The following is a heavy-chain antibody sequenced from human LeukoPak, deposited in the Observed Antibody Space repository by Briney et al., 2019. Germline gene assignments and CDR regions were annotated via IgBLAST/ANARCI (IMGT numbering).Heavy chain of an antibody. V-gene: IGHV3-53*01. CDR1: GFTVSSNY. CDR2: IYSGGNT. Sequence: GGSLRLSCAASGFTVSSNYMSWVRQAPGKGLEWVSVIYSGGNTYYADSVTGRFTISRDNSKNTLYLQMNSLRAEDTAVYYCAKGYDFWPLAMDVWGKGTTVTVSS. J-gene: IGHJ6*04. D-gene: IGHD3-3*01. CDR3: AKGYDFWPLAMDV.